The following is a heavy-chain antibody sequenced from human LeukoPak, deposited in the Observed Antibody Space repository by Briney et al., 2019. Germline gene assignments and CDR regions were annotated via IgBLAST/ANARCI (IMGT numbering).Heavy chain of an antibody. CDR2: ITSSSAYI. V-gene: IGHV3-21*01. J-gene: IGHJ6*04. Sequence: GGSLRLSCAASGFTFSNYAINWVRQAPGKGLEWVSSITSSSAYIYYADSVQGRFSISRDDAKNSLYLQMNSLRAEDTAMYYCARGISGYRMDVWGKGTTVTVSS. D-gene: IGHD3-10*01. CDR3: ARGISGYRMDV. CDR1: GFTFSNYA.